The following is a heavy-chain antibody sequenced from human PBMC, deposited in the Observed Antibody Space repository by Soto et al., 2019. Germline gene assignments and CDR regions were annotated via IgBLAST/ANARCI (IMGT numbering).Heavy chain of an antibody. Sequence: QVELVESGGGVVQPGRSLRLSCAASGFTFSSYGMHWVRQAPGKGLEWVAVISYDGNLAYYADSVKGRFTISRDNSKNTLYLQMNSLRTEETAIYYCAKEGPITNWYFDYWGQGTLVTVSS. CDR3: AKEGPITNWYFDY. V-gene: IGHV3-30*18. D-gene: IGHD1-1*01. CDR2: ISYDGNLA. J-gene: IGHJ4*02. CDR1: GFTFSSYG.